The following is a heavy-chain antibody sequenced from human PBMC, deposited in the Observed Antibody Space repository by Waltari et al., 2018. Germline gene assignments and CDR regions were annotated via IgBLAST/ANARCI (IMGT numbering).Heavy chain of an antibody. V-gene: IGHV3-74*01. Sequence: EVQLVESGGGLVQPGGSLRLSCAASGFTFRSYWMLWVRQAPGKGRVWVSRINSDGSSTSYADSVKGRFTISRDNAKNTLYLQMNSLRAEDTAVYYCARRTYYYDLHGAFDIWGQGTMVTVSS. D-gene: IGHD3-22*01. CDR3: ARRTYYYDLHGAFDI. J-gene: IGHJ3*02. CDR2: INSDGSST. CDR1: GFTFRSYW.